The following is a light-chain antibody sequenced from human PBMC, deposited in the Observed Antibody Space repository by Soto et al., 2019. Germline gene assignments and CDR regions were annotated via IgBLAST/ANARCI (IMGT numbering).Light chain of an antibody. CDR1: SSDVGSYNL. V-gene: IGLV2-23*01. Sequence: QSALTQPASVSGSPGQSITISCTGTSSDVGSYNLVSWYQQHPGKAPKLMIYEGSKRPSGVSNRFSGSKSGNTASLTISGLQAEDEVDYYCCSYAGSSTPFGGGTKLTVL. CDR2: EGS. J-gene: IGLJ3*02. CDR3: CSYAGSSTP.